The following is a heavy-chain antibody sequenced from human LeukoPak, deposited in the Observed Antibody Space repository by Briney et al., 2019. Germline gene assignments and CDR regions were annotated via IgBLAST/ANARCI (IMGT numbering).Heavy chain of an antibody. J-gene: IGHJ4*02. CDR2: IRSKAYGGTT. CDR1: GFTFGDYA. D-gene: IGHD6-13*01. CDR3: ERVDSSSWYGEY. V-gene: IGHV3-49*03. Sequence: PGGSLRLSCTASGFTFGDYAMSWFRQAPGKGLEWVGFIRSKAYGGTTEYAASVKGRFTISRDDSKSIAYLQMNSLKTEDTAVYYCERVDSSSWYGEYWGQGTLVTVSS.